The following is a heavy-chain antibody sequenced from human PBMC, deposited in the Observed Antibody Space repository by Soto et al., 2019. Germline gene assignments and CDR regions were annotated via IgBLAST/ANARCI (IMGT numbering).Heavy chain of an antibody. CDR1: GNTFTNFG. J-gene: IGHJ5*02. CDR3: ARVIPGAEAWFHP. D-gene: IGHD2-2*01. V-gene: IGHV1-18*01. Sequence: QGQLVQSGVEVKKPGASVKVSCSASGNTFTNFGVTWVRQAPGQVLEGMGWISPYTDDPSDAQKFQGRVTMTIDTSTSTAYLDLRSLTSDDTAVYYCARVIPGAEAWFHPWGQGTLVTVAS. CDR2: ISPYTDDP.